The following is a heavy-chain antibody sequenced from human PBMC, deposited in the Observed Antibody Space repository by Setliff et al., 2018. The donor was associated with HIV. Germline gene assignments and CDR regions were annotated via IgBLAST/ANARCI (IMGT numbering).Heavy chain of an antibody. D-gene: IGHD3-22*01. CDR1: GGSISSSNW. Sequence: SETLSLTCAVSGGSISSSNWWSWVRQPPGKGLEWIGEIYHRGNTNYNPSLKSRVTISVDTSKNQFSLKLMSVTASDTAVYYCARGDFRAVYDSSGFPFDYWGQGTLVTVSS. CDR2: IYHRGNT. CDR3: ARGDFRAVYDSSGFPFDY. J-gene: IGHJ4*02. V-gene: IGHV4-4*02.